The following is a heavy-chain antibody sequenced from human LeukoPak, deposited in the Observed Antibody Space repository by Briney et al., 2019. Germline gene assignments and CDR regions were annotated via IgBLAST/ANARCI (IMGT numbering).Heavy chain of an antibody. Sequence: PSETLSLTCAVYGGSFSGYYWSWIRQPPGKGLEWIGEINHSGSTNYNPSLKSRVTISVDTSKNQFSLKLSSVTAVDTAVYYCARGHAGTVVVPAAIGSYYMDVWGKGTTVTVSS. CDR2: INHSGST. CDR3: ARGHAGTVVVPAAIGSYYMDV. D-gene: IGHD2-2*02. CDR1: GGSFSGYY. J-gene: IGHJ6*03. V-gene: IGHV4-34*01.